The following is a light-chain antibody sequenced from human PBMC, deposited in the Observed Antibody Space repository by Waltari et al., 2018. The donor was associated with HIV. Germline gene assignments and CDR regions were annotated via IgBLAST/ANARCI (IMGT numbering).Light chain of an antibody. CDR2: SYG. CDR1: SPNIGSNP. CDR3: ATWDDSLNAWV. V-gene: IGLV1-44*01. J-gene: IGLJ3*02. Sequence: QSALNQSPSASGTPGQRVIISCSGSSPNIGSNPVTWYQQFPGTAPKLLIYSYGQRPSGVPERFSGSKSATSASLAISGLRSEDEADYYCATWDDSLNAWVFGGGTKLTVL.